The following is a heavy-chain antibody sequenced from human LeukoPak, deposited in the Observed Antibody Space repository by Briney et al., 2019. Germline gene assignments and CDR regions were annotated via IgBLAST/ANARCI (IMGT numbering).Heavy chain of an antibody. V-gene: IGHV4-30-4*08. J-gene: IGHJ6*02. D-gene: IGHD3-10*01. CDR3: ARERRTMVRGVIYNLYYYYYGMDV. Sequence: PSETLSLTCTVSGGSISSYYWSWIRQPPGKGLEWIGYIYYSGSTYYNPSLKSRVTISVDTSKNQFSLKLSSVTAADTAVYYCARERRTMVRGVIYNLYYYYYGMDVWGQGTTVTVSS. CDR1: GGSISSYY. CDR2: IYYSGST.